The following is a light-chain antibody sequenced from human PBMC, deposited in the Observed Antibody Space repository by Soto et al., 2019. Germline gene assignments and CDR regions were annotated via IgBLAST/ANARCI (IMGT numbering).Light chain of an antibody. CDR2: RAS. CDR3: VQGTRWPPT. Sequence: DVVMTQSPLSLPVTLGQPASISCRSSQSLVYSDGIAYLNWFHQRPGQSPRRLIYRASNRDSGVPDRFSGSGSGTDFTLEISRVEAEDVGVYYCVQGTRWPPTFGPGTKVEIK. CDR1: QSLVYSDGIAY. J-gene: IGKJ1*01. V-gene: IGKV2-30*01.